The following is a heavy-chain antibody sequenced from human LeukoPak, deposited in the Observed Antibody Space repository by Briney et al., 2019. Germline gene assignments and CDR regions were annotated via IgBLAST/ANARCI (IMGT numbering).Heavy chain of an antibody. CDR3: ARGRLGELSLGPFWALDI. V-gene: IGHV4-34*01. CDR1: GGSFSGYY. CDR2: INHSGST. Sequence: SETLSLTCAVYGGSFSGYYWSWIRQPPGKGLEWIGEINHSGSTNYNPSLKSRVTISVDTSKNQFSLKLSSVTAADTAVYYCARGRLGELSLGPFWALDIWGQGTMVTVSS. D-gene: IGHD3-16*02. J-gene: IGHJ3*02.